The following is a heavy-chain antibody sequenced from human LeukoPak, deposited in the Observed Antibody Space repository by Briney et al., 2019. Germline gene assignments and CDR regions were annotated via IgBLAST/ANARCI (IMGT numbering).Heavy chain of an antibody. V-gene: IGHV4-30-4*01. Sequence: SETLSLTCTVSGGSISSGDYYWTWIRQPPGKGLEWIGYIYYSGSTYYNPSLKSRVTILVDTSKNQFSLKLSSVTAADTAVYYCAGGRITMVRGLAVSWGYWGQGTLDRVSS. CDR2: IYYSGST. J-gene: IGHJ4*02. CDR1: GGSISSGDYY. CDR3: AGGRITMVRGLAVSWGY. D-gene: IGHD3-10*01.